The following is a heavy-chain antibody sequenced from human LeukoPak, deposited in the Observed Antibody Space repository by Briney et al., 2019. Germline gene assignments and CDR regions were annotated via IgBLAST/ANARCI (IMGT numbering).Heavy chain of an antibody. CDR2: IKQDGSEK. J-gene: IGHJ4*02. V-gene: IGHV3-7*01. Sequence: PGRSLRLSCAASGFTLNYGMHWVRQAPGEGLEWVANIKQDGSEKYYVDSVKGRFTISRDNAKNSLYLQMNSLRAEDTAVYYCARDRGRGDYGYFDYWGQGTLVTVSS. CDR3: ARDRGRGDYGYFDY. D-gene: IGHD4-17*01. CDR1: GFTLNYG.